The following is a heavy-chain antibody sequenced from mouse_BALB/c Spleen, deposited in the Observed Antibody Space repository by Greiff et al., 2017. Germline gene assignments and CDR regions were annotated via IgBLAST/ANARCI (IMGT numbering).Heavy chain of an antibody. CDR1: GYSITSDYA. CDR3: ARGVRPWFAY. CDR2: ISYSGST. Sequence: VQLKESGPGLVKPSQSLSLTCTVTGYSITSDYAWNWIRQFPGNKLEWMGYISYSGSTSYNPSLKSRISITRDTSKNQFFLQLNSVTTEDTATYYCARGVRPWFAYWGQGTLVTVSA. V-gene: IGHV3-2*02. D-gene: IGHD2-14*01. J-gene: IGHJ3*01.